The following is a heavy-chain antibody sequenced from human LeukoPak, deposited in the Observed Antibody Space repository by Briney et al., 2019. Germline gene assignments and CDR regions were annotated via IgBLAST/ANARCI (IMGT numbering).Heavy chain of an antibody. CDR2: IYYSGST. D-gene: IGHD1-14*01. CDR1: GGSISSYY. CDR3: ARASEDYYYYYMDV. J-gene: IGHJ6*03. V-gene: IGHV4-59*01. Sequence: SETLSLTCTVSGGSISSYYWSWIRQPPGKGLEWIGYIYYSGSTIYNPSLKSRVIISVDTSKNQFSLKLSSVTAADTAVYYCARASEDYYYYYMDVWGKGTTVTISS.